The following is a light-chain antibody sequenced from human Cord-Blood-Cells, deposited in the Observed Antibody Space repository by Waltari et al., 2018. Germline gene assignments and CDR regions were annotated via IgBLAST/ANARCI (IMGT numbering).Light chain of an antibody. CDR1: SSDVGRYNL. J-gene: IGLJ3*02. CDR2: EGS. V-gene: IGLV2-23*01. CDR3: CSYAGSSTWV. Sequence: QSALTQPASVSGSPGQSITISCTGTSSDVGRYNLVSWYQQHPGQPPKLMIYEGSKRPSGVSNRFSGSKSGNTASLTISGLQAEDEADYYCCSYAGSSTWVFGGGTKLTVL.